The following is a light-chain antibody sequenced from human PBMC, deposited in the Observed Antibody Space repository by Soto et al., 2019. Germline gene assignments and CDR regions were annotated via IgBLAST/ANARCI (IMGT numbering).Light chain of an antibody. Sequence: SYELTQPLSVSVALGQTARITCGGNNTGSKNVHWYQQKPGQAPVLVISRDSNRPSGIPERFSGSNSGNTATLTISRAQAGEEDDYYCQVWDSSTARVFGGGTKLTVL. V-gene: IGLV3-9*01. CDR3: QVWDSSTARV. J-gene: IGLJ3*02. CDR1: NTGSKN. CDR2: RDS.